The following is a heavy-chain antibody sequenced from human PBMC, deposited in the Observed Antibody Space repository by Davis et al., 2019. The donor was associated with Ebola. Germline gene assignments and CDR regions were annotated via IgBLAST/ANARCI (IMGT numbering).Heavy chain of an antibody. V-gene: IGHV3-7*01. CDR1: GFTFSNYA. CDR3: ARDWCSGGSCYSSYYYGMDV. J-gene: IGHJ6*04. D-gene: IGHD2-15*01. Sequence: GGSLRLSCAASGFTFSNYAMSWVRQAPGKGLEWVANIKQDGSEKYYVDSVKGRFTISRDNSKNTLYLQMNSLRPEDTAVYYCARDWCSGGSCYSSYYYGMDVWGKGTTVTVSS. CDR2: IKQDGSEK.